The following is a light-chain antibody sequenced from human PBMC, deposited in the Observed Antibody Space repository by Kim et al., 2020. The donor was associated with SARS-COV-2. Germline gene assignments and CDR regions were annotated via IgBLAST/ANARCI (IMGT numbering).Light chain of an antibody. CDR3: NSRDSNDYVV. Sequence: VALGQTVRIKCQGDSLRSYYATWSQQKPGQAPKVVIYGKDNRPSGVPDRFSGSSSGNTAYLTITGTQAGDEADYYCNSRDSNDYVVFGGGTKVTVL. CDR1: SLRSYY. J-gene: IGLJ2*01. CDR2: GKD. V-gene: IGLV3-19*01.